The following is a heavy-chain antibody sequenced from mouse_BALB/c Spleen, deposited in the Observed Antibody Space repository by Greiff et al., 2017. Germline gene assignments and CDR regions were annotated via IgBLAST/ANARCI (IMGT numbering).Heavy chain of an antibody. CDR2: INSNGGST. CDR1: GFTFSSYG. V-gene: IGHV5-6-3*01. CDR3: AREGYYGSSSAWFAY. J-gene: IGHJ3*01. Sequence: DVMLVESGGGLVQPGGSLKLSCAASGFTFSSYGMSWVRQTPDKRLELVATINSNGGSTYYPDSVKGRFTISRDNAKNTLYLQMSSLKSEDTAMYYCAREGYYGSSSAWFAYWDQGSLVTVCA. D-gene: IGHD1-1*01.